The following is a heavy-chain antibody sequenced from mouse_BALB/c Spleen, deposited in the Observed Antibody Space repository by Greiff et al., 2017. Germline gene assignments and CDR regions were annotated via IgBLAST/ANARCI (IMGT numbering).Heavy chain of an antibody. Sequence: EVQLQESGGGLVKPGGSLKLSCAASGFTFSDYYMYWVRQTPEKRLEWVATISDGGSYTYYPDSVKGRFTISRDNAKNNLYLQMSSLKSEDTAMYYCARDQGAERTFAYWGQGTLVTVSA. CDR3: ARDQGAERTFAY. V-gene: IGHV5-4*02. J-gene: IGHJ3*01. CDR2: ISDGGSYT. CDR1: GFTFSDYY. D-gene: IGHD3-2*02.